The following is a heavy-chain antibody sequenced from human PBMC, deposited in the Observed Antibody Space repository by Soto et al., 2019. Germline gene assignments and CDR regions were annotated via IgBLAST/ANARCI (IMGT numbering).Heavy chain of an antibody. Sequence: QVQLQESGPGLVKPSGTLSLTCAVSSGSISSSNWWSWVRQPPGKGLEWIGEIYHSGSTNYNPSLKSRVTISVDKSKNQFSLKLSSVTAADTAVYYCARAGITMVRGVTTRYYYMDVWGKGTTVTVSS. V-gene: IGHV4-4*02. CDR2: IYHSGST. CDR3: ARAGITMVRGVTTRYYYMDV. CDR1: SGSISSSNW. J-gene: IGHJ6*03. D-gene: IGHD3-10*01.